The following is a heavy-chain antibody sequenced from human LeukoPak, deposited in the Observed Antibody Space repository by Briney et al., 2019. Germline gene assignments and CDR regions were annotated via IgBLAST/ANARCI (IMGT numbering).Heavy chain of an antibody. CDR2: ISSSGSNI. V-gene: IGHV3-48*03. J-gene: IGHJ4*02. CDR3: ARGWISDSFDY. D-gene: IGHD5-12*01. CDR1: GFTFSGYA. Sequence: GGSLRLTCAASGFTFSGYAISWVRQAPGKGLEWVSYISSSGSNIYYADSVKGRFTISRDNAKNSLYLQMNSLRAEDTAVYYCARGWISDSFDYWGQGTLVTVSS.